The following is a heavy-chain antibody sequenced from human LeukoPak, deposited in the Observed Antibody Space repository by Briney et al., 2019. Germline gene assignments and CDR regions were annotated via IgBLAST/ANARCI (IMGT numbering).Heavy chain of an antibody. Sequence: ASVKVSCKASGYSFTRYGFSWVRQAPGQGLEWMGWISAYNGHTNYAQNFQGRVTMTTDTSTSTAYMELRSLRSDDTAVYFCARVYSSTWYGDYWGQGTLVTVSS. V-gene: IGHV1-18*01. CDR1: GYSFTRYG. CDR3: ARVYSSTWYGDY. CDR2: ISAYNGHT. J-gene: IGHJ4*02. D-gene: IGHD6-13*01.